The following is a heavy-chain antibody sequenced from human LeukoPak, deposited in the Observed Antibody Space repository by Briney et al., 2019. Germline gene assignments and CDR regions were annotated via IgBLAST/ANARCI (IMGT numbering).Heavy chain of an antibody. CDR2: IYYSGST. CDR1: GGSFSGYY. V-gene: IGHV4-34*01. J-gene: IGHJ4*02. CDR3: ARILSSTAIPLDY. D-gene: IGHD2-21*02. Sequence: RTSETLSLTCAVYGGSFSGYYWSWIRQPPGKGLEWIGSIYYSGSTYYNPSLKSRVTISVDTSKNQFSLKLSSVTAADTAVYYCARILSSTAIPLDYWGQGTLVTVSS.